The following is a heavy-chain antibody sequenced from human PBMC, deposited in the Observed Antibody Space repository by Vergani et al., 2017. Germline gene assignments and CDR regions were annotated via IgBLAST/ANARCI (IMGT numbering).Heavy chain of an antibody. J-gene: IGHJ4*02. V-gene: IGHV3-15*07. CDR3: YTDYHDY. Sequence: EVQVVESGGGLIKPGGSLRLSCVVSGITFKNAWINWVRQAPGKGLEGIGRIRSKNDGGTADYAAPLKGRFTISRDDSKESAFLLLNNLKTEDTAVYFCYTDYHDYWGQGALVTVSS. CDR1: GITFKNAW. CDR2: IRSKNDGGTA. D-gene: IGHD2-2*02.